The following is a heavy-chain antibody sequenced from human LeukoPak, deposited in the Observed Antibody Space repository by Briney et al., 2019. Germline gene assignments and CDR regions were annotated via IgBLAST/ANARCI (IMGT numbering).Heavy chain of an antibody. J-gene: IGHJ3*02. Sequence: ASVKVSCKASGYTFTSYYMHWARQAPGQGLEWMGIINPSGGSTSYAQKFQGRVTMTRDTSTSTVYMELSSLRSEDTAVYYRARYSGSQRAFDIWGQGTMVTVSS. V-gene: IGHV1-46*01. D-gene: IGHD1-26*01. CDR3: ARYSGSQRAFDI. CDR2: INPSGGST. CDR1: GYTFTSYY.